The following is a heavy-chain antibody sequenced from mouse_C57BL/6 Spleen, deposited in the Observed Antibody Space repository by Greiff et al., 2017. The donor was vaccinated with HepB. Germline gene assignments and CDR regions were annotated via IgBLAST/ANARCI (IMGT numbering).Heavy chain of an antibody. CDR2: ISSGGSYT. V-gene: IGHV5-6*01. Sequence: EVKLMESGGDLVKPGGSLKLSCAASGFTFSSYGMSWVRQTPDKRLEWVATISSGGSYTYYPDSVKGRFTISRDNAKNTLYLQMSSLKSEDTAMYYCARLNGYDGWFAYWGQGTLVTVSA. D-gene: IGHD2-2*01. CDR3: ARLNGYDGWFAY. J-gene: IGHJ3*01. CDR1: GFTFSSYG.